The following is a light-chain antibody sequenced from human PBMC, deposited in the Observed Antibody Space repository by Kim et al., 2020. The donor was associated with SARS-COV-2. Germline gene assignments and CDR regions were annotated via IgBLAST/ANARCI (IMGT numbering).Light chain of an antibody. CDR3: QVWDSSSDHWV. J-gene: IGLJ3*02. CDR2: YDS. CDR1: NIGSKS. V-gene: IGLV3-21*04. Sequence: ATGKTARSTCGGNNIGSKSVHCYQQKPGQAPVLVIYYDSDRPSGTPERFSGSNSGNTAPLTISRVEAGDEADYYCQVWDSSSDHWVFGGGTQLTVL.